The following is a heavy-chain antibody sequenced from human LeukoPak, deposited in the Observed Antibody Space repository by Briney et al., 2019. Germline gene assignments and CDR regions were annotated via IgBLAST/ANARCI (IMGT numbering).Heavy chain of an antibody. Sequence: PSETLSLTCTVSGASISSSSYCWGWLRQPPGKGLEWIGNIYYSGSTYYNPSLKSRVTISVDTSKNHFSLTLSSVTAADTAVFYCARYDAYNSGWYDYWGQGTLVTVSS. CDR2: IYYSGST. D-gene: IGHD6-19*01. CDR1: GASISSSSYC. J-gene: IGHJ4*02. V-gene: IGHV4-39*02. CDR3: ARYDAYNSGWYDY.